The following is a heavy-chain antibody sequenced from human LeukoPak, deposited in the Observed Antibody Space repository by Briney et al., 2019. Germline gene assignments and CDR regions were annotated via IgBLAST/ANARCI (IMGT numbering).Heavy chain of an antibody. CDR3: TTDSPSRVGATRVDY. V-gene: IGHV3-15*01. Sequence: GGSLRLSCAASGFTFSNAWMSWVRQAPGKGLEWVGRIKSKTDGGTTDYAAPVKGRFTISRDDSKNTLYLQMNSLKTEDTAVYYCTTDSPSRVGATRVDYWGQGTLVTVSS. D-gene: IGHD1-26*01. CDR1: GFTFSNAW. CDR2: IKSKTDGGTT. J-gene: IGHJ4*02.